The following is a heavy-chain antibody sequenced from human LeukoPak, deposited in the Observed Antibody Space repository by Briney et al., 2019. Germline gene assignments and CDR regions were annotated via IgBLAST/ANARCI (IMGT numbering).Heavy chain of an antibody. Sequence: RPGGSLRLSCAASGFTFNSYSMNWVRQAPGKGLEWVSYISSSGSTIYYADSVKGRFTISRDNSKNTLYLQMNSLRAEDTAVYYCARAPSSGYYFDYWGQGTLVTVSS. D-gene: IGHD3-22*01. CDR2: ISSSGSTI. CDR1: GFTFNSYS. J-gene: IGHJ4*02. CDR3: ARAPSSGYYFDY. V-gene: IGHV3-48*01.